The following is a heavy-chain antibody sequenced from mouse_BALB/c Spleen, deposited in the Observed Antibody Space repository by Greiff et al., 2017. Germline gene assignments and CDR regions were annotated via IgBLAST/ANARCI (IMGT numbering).Heavy chain of an antibody. CDR1: GFSLTSYG. CDR3: ARHSPVYYDYDRYAMDY. J-gene: IGHJ4*01. CDR2: IWSGGST. Sequence: VQLQQSGPGLVQPSQSLSITCTVSGFSLTSYGVHWVRQSPGKGLEWLGVIWSGGSTDYNAAFISRLSISKDNSKSQVFFKMNSLQANDTAIYYCARHSPVYYDYDRYAMDYWGQGTSVTVSS. V-gene: IGHV2-2*02. D-gene: IGHD2-4*01.